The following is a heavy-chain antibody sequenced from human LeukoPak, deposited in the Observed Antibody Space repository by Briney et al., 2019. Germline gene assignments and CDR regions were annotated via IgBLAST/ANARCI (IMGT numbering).Heavy chain of an antibody. V-gene: IGHV1-2*02. J-gene: IGHJ4*02. CDR2: ISPNNGDT. D-gene: IGHD3-10*01. CDR1: GYTFSDSY. CDR3: VRSPIGASAY. Sequence: ASVKVSCKPSGYTFSDSYIHWVRQAPGVGLQWMGWISPNNGDTNYAEDFQGRVTMTRDTSIRTAYMELTRLTLNDTAVYYCVRSPIGASAYWGRGTLVTVSP.